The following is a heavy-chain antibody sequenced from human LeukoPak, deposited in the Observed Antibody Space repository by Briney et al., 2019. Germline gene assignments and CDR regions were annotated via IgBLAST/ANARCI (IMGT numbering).Heavy chain of an antibody. CDR3: ARGPPAYTQLRGAAAGYFDY. Sequence: GGSLRLSCAASGFTFSSYSMNWVRQAPGKGLEWVSSISSSSSYIYYADSVKGRFTISRDNAKNSLYLQMNSLRAEDTAVYYCARGPPAYTQLRGAAAGYFDYWGQGTLVTVSS. V-gene: IGHV3-21*01. D-gene: IGHD6-13*01. J-gene: IGHJ4*02. CDR2: ISSSSSYI. CDR1: GFTFSSYS.